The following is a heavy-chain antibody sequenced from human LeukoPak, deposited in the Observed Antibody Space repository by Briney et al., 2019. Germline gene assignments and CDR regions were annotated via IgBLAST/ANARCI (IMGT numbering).Heavy chain of an antibody. D-gene: IGHD1-26*01. CDR3: ARDGSGSYVDY. CDR2: IKQDGSEK. V-gene: IGHV3-7*01. J-gene: IGHJ4*02. Sequence: PGGSLRLSCTASGFTFSSYGMDWVRQAPGKGLEWVANIKQDGSEKYYVDSVKGRFTISRDNAKNSLYLQMNSLRAEDTAVYYCARDGSGSYVDYWGQGTLVTVSS. CDR1: GFTFSSYG.